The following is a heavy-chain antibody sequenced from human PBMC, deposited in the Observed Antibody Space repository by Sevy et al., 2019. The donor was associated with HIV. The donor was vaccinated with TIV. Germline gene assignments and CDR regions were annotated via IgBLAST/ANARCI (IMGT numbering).Heavy chain of an antibody. Sequence: GASVKVSCKASGYTFTSYDINWVRQATGQGLEWMGWMNPNSGNTGYAQKFQGRVTMTRNTSISTAYMELSSLRSEDTAVYYCARGDSWNLYGDYAFDYWGQGTLVTVSS. CDR2: MNPNSGNT. CDR1: GYTFTSYD. V-gene: IGHV1-8*01. J-gene: IGHJ4*02. D-gene: IGHD4-17*01. CDR3: ARGDSWNLYGDYAFDY.